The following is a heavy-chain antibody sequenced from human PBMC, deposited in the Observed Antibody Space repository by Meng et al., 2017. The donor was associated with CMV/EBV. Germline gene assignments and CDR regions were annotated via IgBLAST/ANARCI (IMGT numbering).Heavy chain of an antibody. CDR3: ARGGYSYGFDY. J-gene: IGHJ4*02. V-gene: IGHV4-34*01. D-gene: IGHD5-18*01. CDR1: GRSFSGYY. CDR2: INHSGST. Sequence: GSLRLSCAVYGRSFSGYYWSWIRQPPGKGLEWIGEINHSGSTNYNPSLKSRVTISVDTSKNQFSLKLSSVTAADTAVYYCARGGYSYGFDYWGQGTLVTVSS.